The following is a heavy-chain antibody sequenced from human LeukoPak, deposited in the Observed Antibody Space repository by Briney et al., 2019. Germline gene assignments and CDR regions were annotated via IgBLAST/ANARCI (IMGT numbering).Heavy chain of an antibody. CDR1: GGSISSGGYS. Sequence: PSQTLSLTCAVSGGSISSGGYSWSWIRQPPGKGLEWIGYIYHSGSTYYNRSLESRVTISVDRSKNQFSLKLSSVTAADTAVYYCARGFSGGYYFDYWGQGTLVTVSS. J-gene: IGHJ4*02. CDR2: IYHSGST. CDR3: ARGFSGGYYFDY. V-gene: IGHV4-30-2*01. D-gene: IGHD3-3*01.